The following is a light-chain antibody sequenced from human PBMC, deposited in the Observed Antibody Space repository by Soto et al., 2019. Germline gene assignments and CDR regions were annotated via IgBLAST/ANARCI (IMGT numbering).Light chain of an antibody. CDR1: QSISSW. Sequence: DIQMTQSPSTLSASVGDRVTMTCRASQSISSWLSWYQQKPGKAPKLLIYDASSLEGGVPSRFSGSGSGTEFTLTISSLQPDDYANYYCEQYNSYFTFGPWTKVDIK. CDR2: DAS. CDR3: EQYNSYFT. V-gene: IGKV1-5*01. J-gene: IGKJ3*01.